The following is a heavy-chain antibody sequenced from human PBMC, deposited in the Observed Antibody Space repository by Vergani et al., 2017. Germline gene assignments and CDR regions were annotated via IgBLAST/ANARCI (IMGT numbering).Heavy chain of an antibody. J-gene: IGHJ4*02. CDR3: ASEQYYYGSGSYTYYFDY. CDR1: GYTFTGYY. Sequence: QVQLVQSGAEVKKPGASVKVSCKASGYTFTGYYMHWLRQAPGQGLVWMGWINPNSGGTNYAQKFQGRVTITADKSTSTAYMVLSSLRSEDTAVYYCASEQYYYGSGSYTYYFDYWGQGTLVTVSS. CDR2: INPNSGGT. D-gene: IGHD3-10*01. V-gene: IGHV1-2*02.